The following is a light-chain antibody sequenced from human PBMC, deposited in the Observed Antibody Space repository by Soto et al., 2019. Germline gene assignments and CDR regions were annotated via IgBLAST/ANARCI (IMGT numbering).Light chain of an antibody. Sequence: DIQITQYPSSLSASVGDRVTITCRASQGISNYLVWYQQKPGKVPKLLIYAASTLQSGVPSRFSGSGSGTDVNLTISSLQPEDVATYYCQNYNGAPWTFGQVTKVEIK. J-gene: IGKJ1*01. CDR2: AAS. V-gene: IGKV1-27*01. CDR3: QNYNGAPWT. CDR1: QGISNY.